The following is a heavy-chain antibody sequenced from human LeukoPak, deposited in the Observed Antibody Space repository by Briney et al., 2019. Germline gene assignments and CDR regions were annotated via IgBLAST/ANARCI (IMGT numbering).Heavy chain of an antibody. CDR2: K. V-gene: IGHV3-33*01. CDR3: AREIVGATTYDY. Sequence: KYYVDSVKGRFTISRDNSKNTLYLRMNSLRAEDTAVYYCAREIVGATTYDYWGQGTLVTVSS. D-gene: IGHD1-26*01. J-gene: IGHJ4*02.